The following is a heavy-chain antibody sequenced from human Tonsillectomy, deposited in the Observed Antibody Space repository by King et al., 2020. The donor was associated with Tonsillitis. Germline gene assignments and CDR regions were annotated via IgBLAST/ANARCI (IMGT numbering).Heavy chain of an antibody. CDR2: ISGSGGST. Sequence: VQLVESGGGLVQPGGSLRLSCAASGFTFSSYAMSWVRQAPGKGLEWVSAISGSGGSTYYADSVKGRFTISRDNSKNTLYLQMNSLRAEDTAVYYWAKGGGSGSFYYYYYYMDVWGKGTTVTVSS. V-gene: IGHV3-23*04. J-gene: IGHJ6*03. CDR1: GFTFSSYA. CDR3: AKGGGSGSFYYYYYYMDV. D-gene: IGHD3-10*01.